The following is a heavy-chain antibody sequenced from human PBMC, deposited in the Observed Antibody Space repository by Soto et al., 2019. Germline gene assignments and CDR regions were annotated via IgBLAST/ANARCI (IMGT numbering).Heavy chain of an antibody. CDR1: GFTFSSYA. J-gene: IGHJ6*02. Sequence: GGSLRLSCAASGFTFSSYAMHWVRQAPGKGLEWVAVISYDGSNKYYADSVKGRFTISRDNSKNTLYLQMNSLRAEDTAVYYCARDHDILTGYYINYYYYGMDVWGQGTTVTVSS. D-gene: IGHD3-9*01. V-gene: IGHV3-30-3*01. CDR3: ARDHDILTGYYINYYYYGMDV. CDR2: ISYDGSNK.